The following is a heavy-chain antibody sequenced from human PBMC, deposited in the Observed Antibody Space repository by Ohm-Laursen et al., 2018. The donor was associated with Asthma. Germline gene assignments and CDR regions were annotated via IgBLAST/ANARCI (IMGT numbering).Heavy chain of an antibody. Sequence: SLRLSCTASGFTFSSYGMHWVRQAPGKGLEWVAVISYDGSNKYYADSVKGRFTISRDNSKNTLYLQMNSLRAEDTAVYYRAKRGDYGGYWGQGTLVAVSS. CDR3: AKRGDYGGY. CDR2: ISYDGSNK. J-gene: IGHJ4*02. CDR1: GFTFSSYG. D-gene: IGHD4-17*01. V-gene: IGHV3-30*18.